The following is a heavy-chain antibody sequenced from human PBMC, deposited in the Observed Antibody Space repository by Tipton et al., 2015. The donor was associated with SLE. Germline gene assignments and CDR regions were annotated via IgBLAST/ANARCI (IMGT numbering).Heavy chain of an antibody. J-gene: IGHJ4*02. CDR3: AGRGYSRGSFLGDY. CDR1: EFTFSMYD. CDR2: IRDDGSDK. D-gene: IGHD6-19*01. V-gene: IGHV3-30*02. Sequence: SLRLSCAASEFTFSMYDMHWVRQAPGKGLEWVTLIRDDGSDKYYADSVKGRFTISRDNSKNMVYLQMNSLRAEDTAVYYCAGRGYSRGSFLGDYWGQGTLVTVSS.